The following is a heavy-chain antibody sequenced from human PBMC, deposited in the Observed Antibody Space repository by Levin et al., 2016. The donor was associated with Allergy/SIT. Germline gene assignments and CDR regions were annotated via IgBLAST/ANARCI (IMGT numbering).Heavy chain of an antibody. Sequence: SETLSLTCTVSGGSISSYYWSWIRQPPGKGLEWIGYIYYSGSTNYNPSLKSRVTISVDTSKNQFSLKLSSVTAADTAVYYCARGGGYAGPPYYYYGMDVWGQGTTVTVSS. V-gene: IGHV4-59*01. CDR2: IYYSGST. J-gene: IGHJ6*02. CDR3: ARGGGYAGPPYYYYGMDV. D-gene: IGHD5-12*01. CDR1: GGSISSYY.